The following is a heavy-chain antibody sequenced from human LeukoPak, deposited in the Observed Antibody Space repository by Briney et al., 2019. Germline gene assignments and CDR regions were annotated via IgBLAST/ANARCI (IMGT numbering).Heavy chain of an antibody. D-gene: IGHD6-19*01. CDR2: ISSSGSTI. Sequence: GGSLRLSCAASGFTFSSYEMNWVRQAPGKGLEWASYISSSGSTIYYADSVKGRFTISRDNAKNSLYLQMNSLRAEDTAVYYCARADGSSGFDYWGPGTLVTVSS. J-gene: IGHJ4*02. V-gene: IGHV3-48*03. CDR1: GFTFSSYE. CDR3: ARADGSSGFDY.